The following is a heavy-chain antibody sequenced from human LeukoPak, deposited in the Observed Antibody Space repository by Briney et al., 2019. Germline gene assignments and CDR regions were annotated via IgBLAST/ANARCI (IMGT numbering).Heavy chain of an antibody. V-gene: IGHV4-39*01. CDR2: MYYSGSS. CDR1: GGSISSSSYY. CDR3: ARQGSLRGYSSGYAY. Sequence: SETLSLTCTVSGGSISSSSYYWGWIRQPPGKGLEWIGTMYYSGSSYYNPPLKSRVTISVDTSRNQFSLKLTSVTAADTAVYYCARQGSLRGYSSGYAYWGQGTLVTVSS. J-gene: IGHJ4*02. D-gene: IGHD5-18*01.